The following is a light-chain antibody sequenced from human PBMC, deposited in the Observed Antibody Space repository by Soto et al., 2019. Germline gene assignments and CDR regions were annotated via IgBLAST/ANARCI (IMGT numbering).Light chain of an antibody. Sequence: EIVMTQSPATLSVSPGERATLSCRASHSVNSNLAWYQQRPGQAPRLLISGASTRATGVPARFSGSGSETEFTLTISRLQSEDFAFYYCQQYNNWWTFGRGTKVEIK. CDR3: QQYNNWWT. V-gene: IGKV3-15*01. CDR2: GAS. CDR1: HSVNSN. J-gene: IGKJ1*01.